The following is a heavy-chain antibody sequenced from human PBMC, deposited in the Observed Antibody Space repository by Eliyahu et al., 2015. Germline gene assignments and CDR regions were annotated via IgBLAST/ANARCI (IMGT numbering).Heavy chain of an antibody. CDR2: IRGSGGST. J-gene: IGHJ2*01. CDR1: GFTFSSXA. D-gene: IGHD4-17*01. Sequence: EVQLLESGGGLVQPGGSLRXSCAXSGFTFSSXAMSWVRQAPGKGLEWVSAIRGSGGSTYYADSVKGRFTISRDNSKNTLYLQMNSLRAEDTAVYYCAKASSAYGDYEDWYFDLWGRGTLVTVSS. V-gene: IGHV3-23*01. CDR3: AKASSAYGDYEDWYFDL.